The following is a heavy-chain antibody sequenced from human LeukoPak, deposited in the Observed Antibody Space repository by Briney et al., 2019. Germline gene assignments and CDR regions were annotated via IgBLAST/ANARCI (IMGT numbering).Heavy chain of an antibody. D-gene: IGHD5-18*01. CDR2: TTGGRSST. J-gene: IGHJ5*02. V-gene: IGHV3-23*01. CDR1: GFTFSSYV. Sequence: AGSLRLSCAASGFTFSSYVMSWVRQAPGKGLQWVSSTTGGRSSTHYYADSVKGRFIISRDNSKYTLYLQMNSLRAEDTAIYYCAKGAGGFSYYNWFDPWGQGTLVTVSS. CDR3: AKGAGGFSYYNWFDP.